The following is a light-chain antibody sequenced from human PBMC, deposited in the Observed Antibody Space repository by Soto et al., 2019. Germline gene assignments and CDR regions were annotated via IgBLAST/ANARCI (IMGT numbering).Light chain of an antibody. V-gene: IGLV2-23*02. CDR3: CSFVRTNGLL. Sequence: QSVLTQPASVSGSPGQSITISCTRTSSDVGSYDLVSWYQHHSGKAPKIIIYEVNKRPSGISDRFSGSKSGNTASLTISGLQAADEADYFCCSFVRTNGLLFGGGTKLTVL. CDR1: SSDVGSYDL. J-gene: IGLJ2*01. CDR2: EVN.